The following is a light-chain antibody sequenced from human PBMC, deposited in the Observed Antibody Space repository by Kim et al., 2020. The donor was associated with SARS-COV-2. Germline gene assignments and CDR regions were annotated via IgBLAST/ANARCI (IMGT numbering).Light chain of an antibody. CDR1: NIGSKS. J-gene: IGLJ3*02. V-gene: IGLV3-21*04. Sequence: SYELTQPPSVSVAPGKTARITCGGNNIGSKSVHWYQQKPGQAPALVIYYDSNRPSGIPERFSGSNSGNSATLTISRVEAGDEADYYCQVWDSGSDHPYLCGGGTELTVL. CDR3: QVWDSGSDHPYL. CDR2: YDS.